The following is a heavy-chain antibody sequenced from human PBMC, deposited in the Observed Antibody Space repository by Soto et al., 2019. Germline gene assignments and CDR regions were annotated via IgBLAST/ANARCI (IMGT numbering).Heavy chain of an antibody. CDR3: ARGEGFLDNYYYYGMDV. CDR2: IYSGGST. CDR1: GFTVSSNY. V-gene: IGHV3-53*02. D-gene: IGHD3-3*01. J-gene: IGHJ6*02. Sequence: EVQLVETGGGLIQPGGSLRLSCAASGFTVSSNYMSWVRQAPGKGLEWVSVIYSGGSTYYADPVKGRFTISRDNSTNTLYLQMNSLRAEDTAVYYCARGEGFLDNYYYYGMDVWGQGTTVTVSS.